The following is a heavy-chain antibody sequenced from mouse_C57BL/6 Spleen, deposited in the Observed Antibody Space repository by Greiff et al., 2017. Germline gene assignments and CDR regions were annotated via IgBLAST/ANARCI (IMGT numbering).Heavy chain of an antibody. Sequence: QVQLQQSGAELVRPGTSVKVSCKASGYAFTNYLIEWVKQRPGQGLEWIGVINPGSGGTNYNEKFKGKATLTADKSSSTAYMQLSSLTSEDSAVYFCAREGVGHYGYDVGVSFAYWGQGTLVTVSA. D-gene: IGHD2-2*01. J-gene: IGHJ3*01. V-gene: IGHV1-54*01. CDR1: GYAFTNYL. CDR3: AREGVGHYGYDVGVSFAY. CDR2: INPGSGGT.